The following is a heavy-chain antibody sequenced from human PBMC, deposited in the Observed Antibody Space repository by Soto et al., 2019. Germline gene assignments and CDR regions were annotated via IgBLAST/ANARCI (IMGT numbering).Heavy chain of an antibody. CDR3: ASDSSAFDN. D-gene: IGHD2-15*01. CDR2: ISSTSSVI. CDR1: GLPFSIYS. V-gene: IGHV3-48*02. J-gene: IGHJ4*02. Sequence: EVQLVEPGGGLVQPGGSLRLSCAASGLPFSIYSMNWVRQAPGKGLEWVAYISSTSSVIQYADSVKGRFTISRDNARNSGDLQMNSVRDEDTAVFYFASDSSAFDNWGQGTLVNMSS.